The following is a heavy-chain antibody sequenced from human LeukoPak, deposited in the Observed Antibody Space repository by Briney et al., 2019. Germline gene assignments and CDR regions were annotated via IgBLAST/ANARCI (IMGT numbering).Heavy chain of an antibody. CDR1: GFTFSSYA. CDR2: IIPIFGTA. V-gene: IGHV1-69*01. CDR3: ARAVVGSDAFDI. Sequence: GGSLRLSCAASGFTFSSYAISWVRQAPGQGLEWMGGIIPIFGTANYAQKFQGRVTITADESTSTAYMELSSLRSGDTAVYYCARAVVGSDAFDIWGQGTMVTVSS. J-gene: IGHJ3*02. D-gene: IGHD5-12*01.